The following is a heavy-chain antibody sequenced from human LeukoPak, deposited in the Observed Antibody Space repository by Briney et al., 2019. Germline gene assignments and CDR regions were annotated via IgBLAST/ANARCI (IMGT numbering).Heavy chain of an antibody. CDR1: GGSISSYY. Sequence: PSETLSLTCTVSGGSISSYYWSWIRQPPGKGLEWIGYIYYSGSTNYNPSLKSRVTISVDTSKNQFSLKLSSVTAADTAVYYCARYPSYLPFDYWGQGTLVTVSS. CDR2: IYYSGST. J-gene: IGHJ4*02. V-gene: IGHV4-59*01. CDR3: ARYPSYLPFDY.